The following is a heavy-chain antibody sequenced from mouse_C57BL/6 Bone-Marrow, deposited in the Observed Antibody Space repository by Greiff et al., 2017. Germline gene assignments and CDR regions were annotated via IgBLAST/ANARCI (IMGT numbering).Heavy chain of an antibody. D-gene: IGHD2-4*01. Sequence: VQLQQSGPELVKPGASVTISCKASGYSLTDYNMHWVKQSNGKSLEWIGVINPNEGTTSYNPKFKGKATLTVNQSSNTAYMQLNSLTSEDSAVYYCASCYDYEYAVDYWGQGTSVTVS. CDR3: ASCYDYEYAVDY. CDR1: GYSLTDYN. CDR2: INPNEGTT. J-gene: IGHJ4*01. V-gene: IGHV1-39*01.